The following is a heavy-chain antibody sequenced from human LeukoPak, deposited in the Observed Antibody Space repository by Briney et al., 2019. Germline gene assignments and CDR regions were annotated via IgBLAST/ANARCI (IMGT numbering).Heavy chain of an antibody. V-gene: IGHV4-34*01. CDR2: INHSGCT. Sequence: TTSETLSLTCAVYGGSFSGYYWSWIRQPPGKGLEWIGEINHSGCTNYNPSLKSRVTISVDTSKNQFSLKLSSVTAADTAVYYCARSRAADSTNWFDSWGQGTLVTVSS. D-gene: IGHD5-18*01. CDR3: ARSRAADSTNWFDS. J-gene: IGHJ5*01. CDR1: GGSFSGYY.